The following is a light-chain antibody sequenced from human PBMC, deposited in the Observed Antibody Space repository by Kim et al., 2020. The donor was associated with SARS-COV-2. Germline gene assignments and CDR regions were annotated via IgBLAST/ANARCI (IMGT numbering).Light chain of an antibody. CDR3: CSYAGTYTFV. J-gene: IGLJ2*01. Sequence: GQAYTISCPGTSRDCSGDDYVSWYQRHPGKAPKLMIYDVNKRPSGVPDRFSASKSGNTASLTISGLRAEDEADYYCCSYAGTYTFVFGGGTQLTVL. CDR2: DVN. CDR1: SRDCSGDDY. V-gene: IGLV2-11*03.